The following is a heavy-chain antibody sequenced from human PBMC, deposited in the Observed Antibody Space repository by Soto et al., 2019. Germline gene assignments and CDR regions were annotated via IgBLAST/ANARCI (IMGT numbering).Heavy chain of an antibody. Sequence: LSFTGTGSGGSMSRYYCSGIRQPPGKGLEWIGYIYYSGSTNYNPSLKSRVTISVDTSKNQFSLKLSSVTAADTAVYYCARRIKRWLRSDAFGIWGQGTIVTVSS. V-gene: IGHV4-59*01. CDR3: ARRIKRWLRSDAFGI. D-gene: IGHD6-19*01. CDR2: IYYSGST. J-gene: IGHJ3*02. CDR1: GGSMSRYY.